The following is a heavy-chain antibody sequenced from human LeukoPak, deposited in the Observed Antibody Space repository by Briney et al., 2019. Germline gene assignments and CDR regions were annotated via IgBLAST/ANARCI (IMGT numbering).Heavy chain of an antibody. Sequence: GGSLRLSCAASGFSVSDNYMTWVRHAPGKGLEWVSLIYSGGSTYYADALQGRFPISRENSKNTLYLQMNSLRAEDSGVYYCARGGTTGWYGDWFDPWGQGPLVTVSS. V-gene: IGHV3-53*01. CDR1: GFSVSDNY. CDR2: IYSGGST. CDR3: ARGGTTGWYGDWFDP. D-gene: IGHD6-19*01. J-gene: IGHJ5*02.